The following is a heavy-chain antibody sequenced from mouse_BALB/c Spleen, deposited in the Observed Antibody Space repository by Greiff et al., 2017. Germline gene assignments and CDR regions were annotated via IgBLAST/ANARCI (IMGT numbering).Heavy chain of an antibody. CDR3: ARRGTARASYAMDY. V-gene: IGHV5-6*01. CDR1: GFTFSSYG. Sequence: EVHLVESGGDLVKPGGSLKLSCAASGFTFSSYGMSWVRQTPDKRLEWVATISSGGSYTYYPDSVKGRFTISRDNAKNTLYLQMSSLKSEDTAMYYCARRGTARASYAMDYWGQGTSVTVSS. J-gene: IGHJ4*01. D-gene: IGHD3-2*01. CDR2: ISSGGSYT.